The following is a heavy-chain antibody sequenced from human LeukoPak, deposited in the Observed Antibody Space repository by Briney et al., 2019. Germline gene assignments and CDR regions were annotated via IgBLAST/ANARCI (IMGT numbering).Heavy chain of an antibody. CDR2: IYHSGST. V-gene: IGHV4-4*02. Sequence: PSETLSLTCAVSGGSISSSTWWSWVRQPPGKGLEWLGEIYHSGSTNYNPSLQSRVTISVDKSENQFSLKLSSVTAADTAVYYCASKTYGSGSYTYWGQGTLVTVSS. CDR1: GGSISSSTW. J-gene: IGHJ4*02. D-gene: IGHD3-10*01. CDR3: ASKTYGSGSYTY.